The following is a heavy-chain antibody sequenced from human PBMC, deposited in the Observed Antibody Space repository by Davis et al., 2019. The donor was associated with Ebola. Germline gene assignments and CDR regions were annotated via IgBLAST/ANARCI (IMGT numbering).Heavy chain of an antibody. J-gene: IGHJ4*02. D-gene: IGHD6-19*01. V-gene: IGHV3-23*01. CDR2: LSGSGDST. CDR1: GFTFSTYA. CDR3: AREARGYSSGCFDY. Sequence: GESLKISCAASGFTFSTYAMNWVRQAPGRGLEWVAGLSGSGDSTYYADSVKGRFTISRDNSKNTLYLQMNSLRAEDTALYYCAREARGYSSGCFDYWGQGTLVTVSS.